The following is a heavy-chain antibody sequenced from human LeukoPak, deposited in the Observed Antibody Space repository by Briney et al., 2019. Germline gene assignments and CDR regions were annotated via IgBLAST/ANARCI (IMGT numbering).Heavy chain of an antibody. J-gene: IGHJ4*02. CDR1: GDTFTNYP. CDR2: IIPIFNTT. D-gene: IGHD2/OR15-2a*01. CDR3: ARVLEATHFDY. Sequence: SVKVSCKASGDTFTNYPISWVRQAPGQGLEWMGGIIPIFNTTNYAQKLQGRVTITTDESTSTAFMELTSLRSEGTAVYYCARVLEATHFDYWGQGTLVTVSS. V-gene: IGHV1-69*05.